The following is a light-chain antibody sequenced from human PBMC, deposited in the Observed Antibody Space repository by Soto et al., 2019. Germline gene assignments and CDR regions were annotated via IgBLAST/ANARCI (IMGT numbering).Light chain of an antibody. J-gene: IGKJ1*01. CDR2: KAS. V-gene: IGKV1-5*03. Sequence: EIQMTQSHSTLSGSVGDRVTITCRASQTISSWLAWYQQKPGKAPKLLIYKASTLKSGVPSRFSGSGSGTEFTLTISSLEPEDFAVYYCQQRSNWPRTFGQGTKVDI. CDR1: QTISSW. CDR3: QQRSNWPRT.